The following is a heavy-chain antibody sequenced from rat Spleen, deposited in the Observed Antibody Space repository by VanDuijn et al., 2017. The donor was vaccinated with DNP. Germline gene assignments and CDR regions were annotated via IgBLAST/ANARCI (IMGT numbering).Heavy chain of an antibody. Sequence: QVQLKESGPGLVQPSETLSLTCTVSGFSLPTYSVSWVRQPSGKGPEWMGKMWYDGDTAYNSALKSRLSISRDTSKSQVFLKMNSLQTDDTGTYYCTSDSLNSSSFVYWGQGSLVTVSS. CDR1: GFSLPTYS. D-gene: IGHD1-2*01. J-gene: IGHJ3*01. CDR2: MWYDGDT. V-gene: IGHV2-63*01. CDR3: TSDSLNSSSFVY.